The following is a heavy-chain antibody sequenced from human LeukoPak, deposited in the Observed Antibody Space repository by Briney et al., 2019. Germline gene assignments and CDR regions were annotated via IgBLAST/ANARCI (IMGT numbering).Heavy chain of an antibody. CDR1: GVSISSYY. V-gene: IGHV4-59*01. CDR3: ARGSGSFDY. Sequence: PSETLSLTCTVSGVSISSYYWNWIRQPPGKGLEWIGYIYYSGSTNYTPSLKSRVTISVDTSKSQFSLKLSSVTAADTAVYYCARGSGSFDYWGQGTLVTVSS. J-gene: IGHJ4*02. D-gene: IGHD3-10*01. CDR2: IYYSGST.